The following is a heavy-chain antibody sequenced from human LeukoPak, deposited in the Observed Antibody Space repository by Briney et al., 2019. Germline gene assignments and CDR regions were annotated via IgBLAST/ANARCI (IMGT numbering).Heavy chain of an antibody. CDR1: GYTFTSYG. CDR3: ARLGSGSYPYYYYYYMDV. D-gene: IGHD3-10*01. J-gene: IGHJ6*03. CDR2: ISAYNGNT. Sequence: ASVKVSCKASGYTFTSYGISWVRQAPGQGLEWMGWISAYNGNTNYAQKLQGRVTMTTDTSTSTAYMELRSPRSDDTAVYYCARLGSGSYPYYYYYYMDVWGKGTTVTISS. V-gene: IGHV1-18*01.